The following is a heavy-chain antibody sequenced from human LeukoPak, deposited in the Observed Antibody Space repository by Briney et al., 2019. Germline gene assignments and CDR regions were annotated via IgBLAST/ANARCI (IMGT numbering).Heavy chain of an antibody. CDR1: GGSISSGGYY. V-gene: IGHV4-31*03. Sequence: SEILSLTCTVSGGSISSGGYYWSWIRQHPGKGLEWVGYIYYSGSTYYNPSLKSRVTISVDTSKNQFSLKLSSVTAADTAVYYCARSSYCGGDCYSQTDFDYWGQGTLVTVSS. D-gene: IGHD2-21*02. J-gene: IGHJ4*02. CDR3: ARSSYCGGDCYSQTDFDY. CDR2: IYYSGST.